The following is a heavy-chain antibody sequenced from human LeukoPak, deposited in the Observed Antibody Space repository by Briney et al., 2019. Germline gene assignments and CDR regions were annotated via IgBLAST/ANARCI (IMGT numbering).Heavy chain of an antibody. CDR2: IRSKANSYAT. V-gene: IGHV3-73*01. Sequence: GGSLRLSCAASGFTFSGSAMHWVRQASGKGLEWVGRIRSKANSYATAYAASVKGRFTISRDDSKNTAYLQMNSLKTEDTAVYYCTSQKSRDGYNRAFDIWGQGTMVTVSS. D-gene: IGHD5-24*01. CDR1: GFTFSGSA. J-gene: IGHJ3*02. CDR3: TSQKSRDGYNRAFDI.